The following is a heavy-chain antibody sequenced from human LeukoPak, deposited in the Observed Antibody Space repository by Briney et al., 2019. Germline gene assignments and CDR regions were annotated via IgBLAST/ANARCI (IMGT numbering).Heavy chain of an antibody. CDR1: GGSINSHY. CDR2: IYYTGKI. CDR3: VRRGTGWNYFDY. J-gene: IGHJ4*02. D-gene: IGHD2-2*01. V-gene: IGHV4-59*08. Sequence: SETLSLTCAVSGGSINSHYWGWIRQPPGKGLQWIGDIYYTGKINYNPSLKSRVTITLDTSKDHLSLNLTSVLAADTAIYYCVRRGTGWNYFDYWGQGILVTVSS.